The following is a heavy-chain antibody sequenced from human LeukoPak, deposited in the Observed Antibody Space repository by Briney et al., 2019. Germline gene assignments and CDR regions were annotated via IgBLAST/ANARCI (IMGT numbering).Heavy chain of an antibody. J-gene: IGHJ4*02. CDR1: GGSFSNYA. V-gene: IGHV1-69*13. Sequence: AVTVSCKDSGGSFSNYAISWVRQAPGDRREWMGGVIAIFVTSIYAQKFQGRVTVTADESTSTAYMELSSLRSEDTAAYYCARDNIRGGKGIAAAGGYYCGQGTLATVYS. CDR2: VIAIFVTS. D-gene: IGHD6-13*01. CDR3: ARDNIRGGKGIAAAGGYY.